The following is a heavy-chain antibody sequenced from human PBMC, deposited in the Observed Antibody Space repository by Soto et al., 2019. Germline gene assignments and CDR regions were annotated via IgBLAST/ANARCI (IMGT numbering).Heavy chain of an antibody. J-gene: IGHJ4*02. CDR2: ISGSGGST. D-gene: IGHD3-3*01. CDR3: AKGWDDFWSGYYIDDY. Sequence: EVQLLESGGGLVQPGGSLRLSCAASGFTFSSYAMSWVRQAPGKGLEWVSAISGSGGSTYYADSVKGRFTISRDNSKNTLYLQMNSLRAEDTAVYYCAKGWDDFWSGYYIDDYWGQGTLVTVSS. CDR1: GFTFSSYA. V-gene: IGHV3-23*01.